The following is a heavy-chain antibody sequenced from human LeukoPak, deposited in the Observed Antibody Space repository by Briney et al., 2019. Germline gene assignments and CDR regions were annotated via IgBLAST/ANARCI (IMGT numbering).Heavy chain of an antibody. CDR1: GYTFTNFA. D-gene: IGHD6-19*01. Sequence: ASVKVSCTASGYTFTNFAMHWVRQAPGQRLEWMGWINAGNGNTKYSQKFQGRVTITADESTSTAYMELSSLRSEDTAVYYCARAPFEVAGTGTYYYYGMDVWGQGTTVTVSS. CDR2: INAGNGNT. V-gene: IGHV1-3*01. CDR3: ARAPFEVAGTGTYYYYGMDV. J-gene: IGHJ6*02.